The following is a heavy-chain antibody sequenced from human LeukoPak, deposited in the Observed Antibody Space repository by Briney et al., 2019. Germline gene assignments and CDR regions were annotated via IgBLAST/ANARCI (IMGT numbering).Heavy chain of an antibody. CDR1: GFTFSSYG. CDR3: ARHDWFDP. J-gene: IGHJ5*02. D-gene: IGHD3-3*01. Sequence: GGSLRLSCAASGFTFSSYGMSWVRQAPGRGLEWVSAISGSGGSTYYADSVKGRFTISRDNSKSTLYIQMNSLRAEDTAVYYCARHDWFDPWGQGTLVTVSS. V-gene: IGHV3-23*01. CDR2: ISGSGGST.